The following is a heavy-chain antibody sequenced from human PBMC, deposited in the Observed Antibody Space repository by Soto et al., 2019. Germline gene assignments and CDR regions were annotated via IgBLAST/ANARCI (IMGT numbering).Heavy chain of an antibody. CDR3: ARERYGDYGRGTFDI. D-gene: IGHD4-17*01. CDR2: TYYRSKWYN. Sequence: PSETLSLTCVISGDSVSNNSTAWNWIRQSPSRGLEWLGRTYYRSKWYNDYAVSVKSRVIINPDTSKNQFSLQLNSVTPEDTAVYSCARERYGDYGRGTFDIWGQGTMVTVSS. J-gene: IGHJ3*02. V-gene: IGHV6-1*01. CDR1: GDSVSNNSTA.